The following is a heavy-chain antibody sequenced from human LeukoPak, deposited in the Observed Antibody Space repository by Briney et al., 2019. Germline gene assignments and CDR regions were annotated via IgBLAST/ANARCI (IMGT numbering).Heavy chain of an antibody. CDR1: GYTFTGYY. V-gene: IGHV1-2*02. CDR3: ARRAGAYSHPYDY. CDR2: INPNSGGT. J-gene: IGHJ4*02. Sequence: ASVKVSCKASGYTFTGYYMHWVRQAPGQGLEWMGWINPNSGGTNYAQKFQGRVTMTRDTTISTAYMELSRLRSDDTAVYYCARRAGAYSHPYDYWGQGTLVTVSS. D-gene: IGHD4/OR15-4a*01.